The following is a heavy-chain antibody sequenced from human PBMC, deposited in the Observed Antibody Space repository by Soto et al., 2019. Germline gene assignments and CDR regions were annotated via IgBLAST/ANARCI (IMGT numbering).Heavy chain of an antibody. CDR3: ARDLRNDYPGFVVMTGAMPAVYY. V-gene: IGHV3-30*03. D-gene: IGHD2-2*01. CDR1: GFTFSSYG. Sequence: GGSLRLSCAASGFTFSSYGMHWVRQAPGKGLEWVAVISYDGSRKYYADSVKGRFTISRDTSKNTLYLQMNSLRAEDTAVYYCARDLRNDYPGFVVMTGAMPAVYYWGQGAQVTVSS. CDR2: ISYDGSRK. J-gene: IGHJ4*02.